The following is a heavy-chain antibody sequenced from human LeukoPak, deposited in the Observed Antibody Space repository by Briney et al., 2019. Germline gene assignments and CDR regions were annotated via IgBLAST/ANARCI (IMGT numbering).Heavy chain of an antibody. Sequence: GGSLRLSCAASGFTFSSYGMHWVRQAPGKGLEWVAVIWYDGSNKYYADSVKGRFTISRDNSKNTLYQQMNSLRAEDTAVYYCARDKEAVAVYYFDYWGQGTLVTVSS. CDR3: ARDKEAVAVYYFDY. J-gene: IGHJ4*02. CDR1: GFTFSSYG. CDR2: IWYDGSNK. V-gene: IGHV3-33*01. D-gene: IGHD6-19*01.